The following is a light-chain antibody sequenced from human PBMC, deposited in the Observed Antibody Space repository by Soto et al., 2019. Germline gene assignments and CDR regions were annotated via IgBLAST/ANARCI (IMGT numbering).Light chain of an antibody. J-gene: IGLJ2*01. Sequence: QSVLTQPPSVSGAPGQRVTISCTGTSSNIGAGYDVHWYQHLPGTAPKLLIYGNSNRPSGVPDRFSGSKSGTSASLAITGLQAEDEADYYCQSYDSSLSWVFGGGTQLTVL. CDR2: GNS. CDR1: SSNIGAGYD. V-gene: IGLV1-40*01. CDR3: QSYDSSLSWV.